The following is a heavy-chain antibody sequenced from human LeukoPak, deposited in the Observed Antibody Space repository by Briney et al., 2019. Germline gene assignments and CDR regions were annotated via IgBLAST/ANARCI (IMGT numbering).Heavy chain of an antibody. Sequence: GGSLRLSCAASGFSFSTYSMNWVRQAPGKGLEWVSSISSSSSYIYYADSVKGRFTISRDNAKNSLYLQMNSLRAEDTAVYYCARGTTIFRVVNYYFDDGSEGCLLTVSS. CDR1: GFSFSTYS. CDR2: ISSSSSYI. J-gene: IGHJ4*02. D-gene: IGHD3-3*01. V-gene: IGHV3-21*01. CDR3: ARGTTIFRVVNYYFDD.